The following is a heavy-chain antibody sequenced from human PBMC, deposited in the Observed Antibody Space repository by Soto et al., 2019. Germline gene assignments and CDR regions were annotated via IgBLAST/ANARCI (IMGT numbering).Heavy chain of an antibody. J-gene: IGHJ6*02. CDR3: ASRADTAMVYYYYYGMDV. Sequence: VGSLRLSCAASGFTFSSYSMNWVRQAPGKGLEWVSSISSSSSYIYYADSVKGRFTISRDNAKNSLYLQMNSLRAEDTAVYYCASRADTAMVYYYYYGMDVWGQGTTVTVSS. CDR1: GFTFSSYS. CDR2: ISSSSSYI. D-gene: IGHD5-18*01. V-gene: IGHV3-21*01.